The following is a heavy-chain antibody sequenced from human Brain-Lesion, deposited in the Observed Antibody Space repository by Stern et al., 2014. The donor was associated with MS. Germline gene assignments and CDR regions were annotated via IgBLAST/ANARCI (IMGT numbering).Heavy chain of an antibody. Sequence: VQLLESGPGLVKPSGTLSLTCAVSGGSISRSNWWRWVRQSPGKGLEWIGEIYHSGGTKYSPSSESRVIISVDKSKNQFSLKLSYVTAADTAVYYCARELPDLNAFDIWGQGTMVTVSS. V-gene: IGHV4-4*02. J-gene: IGHJ3*02. CDR2: IYHSGGT. CDR3: ARELPDLNAFDI. CDR1: GGSISRSNW. D-gene: IGHD1-14*01.